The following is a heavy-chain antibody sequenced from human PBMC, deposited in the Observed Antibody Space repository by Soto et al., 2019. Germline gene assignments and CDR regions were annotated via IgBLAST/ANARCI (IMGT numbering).Heavy chain of an antibody. CDR2: IWYDGSNK. V-gene: IGHV3-33*01. CDR3: ARSGG. J-gene: IGHJ4*02. Sequence: QVQLVESGGGVVQPGRSLRLSCAASGFPFSSYGMHWVRQAPGKGLEWVAVIWYDGSNKYYADSVKGRFTISRDNSRNTLYLQMNGLRAEDTAVYFYARSGGWGQGTLVTVSS. CDR1: GFPFSSYG. D-gene: IGHD6-19*01.